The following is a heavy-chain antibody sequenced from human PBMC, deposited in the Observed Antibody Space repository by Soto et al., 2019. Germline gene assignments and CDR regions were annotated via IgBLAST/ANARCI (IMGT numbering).Heavy chain of an antibody. V-gene: IGHV1-69*11. CDR2: IIPFIGTA. CDR1: GCTFSSYA. Sequence: ASVKVSCKASGCTFSSYAISCVRQAPGQVLEWMGRIIPFIGTANYAQKFQGRVTITADESTSTAYMELTSLRSEDTAVYYCARVVMTTVPASYYYGMDVWGQGTTVTVSS. J-gene: IGHJ6*02. CDR3: ARVVMTTVPASYYYGMDV. D-gene: IGHD4-4*01.